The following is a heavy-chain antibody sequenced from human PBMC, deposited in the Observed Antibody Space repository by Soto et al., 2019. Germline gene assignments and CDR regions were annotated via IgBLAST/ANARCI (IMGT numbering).Heavy chain of an antibody. D-gene: IGHD3-10*01. CDR2: LNPKNRAT. Sequence: VMVSSKHSGCSFTESDLNWIRQAPGRGLEWMGWLNPKNRATGSAVKYKGRLTMTSDAGSTQVFMELRGIRSEDKAVYYWARVKGYGSGSEGFDTWG. V-gene: IGHV1-8*01. CDR3: ARVKGYGSGSEGFDT. J-gene: IGHJ3*02. CDR1: GCSFTESD.